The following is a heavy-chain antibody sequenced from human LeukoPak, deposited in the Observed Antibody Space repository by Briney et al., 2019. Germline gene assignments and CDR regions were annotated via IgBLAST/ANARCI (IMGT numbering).Heavy chain of an antibody. CDR3: AKDGGNYHFYYYYYMDV. D-gene: IGHD4-23*01. V-gene: IGHV3-7*03. CDR1: GFTFNNYW. Sequence: GGSLRLSCAASGFTFNNYWMTWVRQAPGKGLEWVANIKQDGSEKFYVDSVKGRFTISRDIAKNSLYLQMNSLRAEDTALYYCAKDGGNYHFYYYYYMDVWGKGTTVTVSS. CDR2: IKQDGSEK. J-gene: IGHJ6*03.